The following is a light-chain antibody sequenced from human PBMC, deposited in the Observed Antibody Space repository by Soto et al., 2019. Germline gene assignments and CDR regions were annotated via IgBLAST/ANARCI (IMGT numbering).Light chain of an antibody. Sequence: DIQMTQSPSTLSASVGDRVTITCRASQSISIWLAWYQQKPGKAPKLLIYKASTLESAVPSRFSGSGSGTEFTLTINSLQPDDFATYSCQQYNSAPLTFGGGTKVEIK. V-gene: IGKV1-5*03. J-gene: IGKJ4*01. CDR1: QSISIW. CDR2: KAS. CDR3: QQYNSAPLT.